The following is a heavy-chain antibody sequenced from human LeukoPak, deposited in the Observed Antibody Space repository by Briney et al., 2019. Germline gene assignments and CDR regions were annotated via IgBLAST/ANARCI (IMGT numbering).Heavy chain of an antibody. J-gene: IGHJ4*02. CDR1: GGSISSYY. D-gene: IGHD5-12*01. V-gene: IGHV4-59*01. Sequence: PSETLSLTCTVSGGSISSYYWSWVRQPPAKGLEWIGYIYYSGSTNYNPSLKSRVTISVDTSKNQFSLKLSSVTAADTAVYYCARELVATGVYFDYWGQGTLVTVSS. CDR2: IYYSGST. CDR3: ARELVATGVYFDY.